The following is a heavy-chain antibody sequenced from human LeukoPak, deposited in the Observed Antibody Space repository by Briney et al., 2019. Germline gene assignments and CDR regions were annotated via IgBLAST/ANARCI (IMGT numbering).Heavy chain of an antibody. CDR2: INSDGSRT. Sequence: GGPLRLSCAASGLTFSAYWMHWVRQAPGKGLVWVSRINSDGSRTTYADSVKGRFTISRDNAKNTLYLQMNSLRPEDTAVYYCARAYVEWELLDYWGQGTPVTVAS. J-gene: IGHJ4*02. CDR1: GLTFSAYW. V-gene: IGHV3-74*01. D-gene: IGHD3-3*01. CDR3: ARAYVEWELLDY.